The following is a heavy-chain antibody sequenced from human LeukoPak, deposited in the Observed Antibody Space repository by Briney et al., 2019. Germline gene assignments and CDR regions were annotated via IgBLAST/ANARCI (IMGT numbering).Heavy chain of an antibody. V-gene: IGHV5-51*01. CDR3: ATHGAGYGTDILIKAGF. CDR1: GYYFSNYW. D-gene: IGHD2-8*02. Sequence: GESLTISCQGSGYYFSNYWIGWVRQMPEKGLEWMGIIYPVDSDTRYSPSFQGHVSISVDKSLTTLYLHWPSLEASDTAIYYCATHGAGYGTDILIKAGFWGQGTQVAVSS. J-gene: IGHJ4*02. CDR2: IYPVDSDT.